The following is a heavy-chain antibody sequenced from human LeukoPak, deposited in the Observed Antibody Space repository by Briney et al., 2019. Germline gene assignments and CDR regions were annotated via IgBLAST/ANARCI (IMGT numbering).Heavy chain of an antibody. D-gene: IGHD5-12*01. CDR3: ARPSGYSGYDCDC. CDR2: ITSSGTYI. CDR1: GFTFSTYS. V-gene: IGHV3-21*06. Sequence: AGGSLRLSCAASGFTFSTYSMNWVRQAPGKGLEWVSSITSSGTYIYYADSVKGRFAISRDDAKNSLYLQMNSLRAEDTAVYYCARPSGYSGYDCDCWGQGTLVTVSS. J-gene: IGHJ4*02.